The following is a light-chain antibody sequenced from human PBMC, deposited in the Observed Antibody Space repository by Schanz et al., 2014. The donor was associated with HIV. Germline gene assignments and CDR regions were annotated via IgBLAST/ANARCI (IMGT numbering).Light chain of an antibody. V-gene: IGLV2-14*03. CDR1: SGDVGRYDY. CDR3: SSFAGSNIPWV. Sequence: QSALTQPASVSGSLGQSITISCTGTSGDVGRYDYVSWYQQHPGKAPKLMIYDVSNRPSGVSNRFSGSKSGSTASLTVSGLQPEDEADYYCSSFAGSNIPWVFGGGTKLTVL. J-gene: IGLJ3*02. CDR2: DVS.